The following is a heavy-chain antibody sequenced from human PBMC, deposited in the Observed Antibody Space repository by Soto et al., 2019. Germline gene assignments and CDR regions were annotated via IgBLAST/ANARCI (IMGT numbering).Heavy chain of an antibody. D-gene: IGHD5-12*01. CDR2: INGDGSST. Sequence: EVQLVESGGGLVQPGGSLRLSCAAAGFAFDSHWMHWVRQAPGKGLVWVSRINGDGSSTFYADSVKGRFTISRDNARNTVNLQMNSLSAEDTAVYCCARGIQWRYGMDVWGQGTTVTVSS. CDR1: GFAFDSHW. J-gene: IGHJ6*02. V-gene: IGHV3-74*01. CDR3: ARGIQWRYGMDV.